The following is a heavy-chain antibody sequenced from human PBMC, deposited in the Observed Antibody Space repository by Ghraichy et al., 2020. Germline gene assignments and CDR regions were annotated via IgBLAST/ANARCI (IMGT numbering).Heavy chain of an antibody. D-gene: IGHD3-22*01. CDR1: GFTFSSYW. Sequence: GGSLRLSCAASGFTFSSYWMSWVRQAPGKGLEWVANIKQDGSEKYYVDSVKGRFTISRDNAKNSLYLQMNSLRAEDTAVYYCAREEYYYDSSGWGYWGQGTLVTVSS. CDR2: IKQDGSEK. J-gene: IGHJ4*02. CDR3: AREEYYYDSSGWGY. V-gene: IGHV3-7*01.